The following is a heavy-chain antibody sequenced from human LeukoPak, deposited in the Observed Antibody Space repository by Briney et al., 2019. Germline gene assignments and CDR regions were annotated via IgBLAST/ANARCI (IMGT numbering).Heavy chain of an antibody. CDR1: GGSISSGDYY. D-gene: IGHD3-16*01. Sequence: SETLSLTCTVSGGSISSGDYYWSWIRQPPGKGLEWIGYIYYSGSTYYNPSLKSRVTISVDTSKNQFSLKLSSVTAADTAVYYCARLPGEGSVGYFDLWGRGTLVTVSS. CDR3: ARLPGEGSVGYFDL. V-gene: IGHV4-30-4*08. CDR2: IYYSGST. J-gene: IGHJ2*01.